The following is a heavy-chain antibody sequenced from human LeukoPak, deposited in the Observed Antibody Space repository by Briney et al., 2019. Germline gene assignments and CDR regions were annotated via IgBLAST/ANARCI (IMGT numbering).Heavy chain of an antibody. Sequence: GGSLRLSCAASEFTFSSYHMHWVRQAPGKGLEWVASISSHGNDNYYGDSVKGRFTISRDNSKNTLYLQMNSLRTEDTAVYYCARETGGGGQGGFDHWGQGTLVPVSS. CDR2: ISSHGNDN. CDR1: EFTFSSYH. CDR3: ARETGGGGQGGFDH. V-gene: IGHV3-30*03. J-gene: IGHJ4*02. D-gene: IGHD2-8*02.